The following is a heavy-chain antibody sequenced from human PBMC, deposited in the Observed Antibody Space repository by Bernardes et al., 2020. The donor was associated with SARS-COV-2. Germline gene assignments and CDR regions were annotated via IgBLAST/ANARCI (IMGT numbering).Heavy chain of an antibody. CDR1: GYAFANYG. J-gene: IGHJ2*01. CDR3: ARGPERYYDMLTGFGSGFFDL. CDR2: ISGHNGNT. V-gene: IGHV1-18*01. D-gene: IGHD3-9*01. Sequence: ASVKVSCKASGYAFANYGIGWVRQAPGQGLEWVGWISGHNGNTNAAQNLQGRVTMTTDTSTTTAYMELRSLTSDDTAVYYCARGPERYYDMLTGFGSGFFDLWGRGTLVTVSS.